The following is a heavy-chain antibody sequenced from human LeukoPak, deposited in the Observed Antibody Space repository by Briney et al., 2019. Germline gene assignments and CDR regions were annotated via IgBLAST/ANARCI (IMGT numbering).Heavy chain of an antibody. J-gene: IGHJ4*02. D-gene: IGHD1-26*01. CDR1: GFTFSSYA. CDR3: AKAHSYSGSYYEGY. CDR2: ISGSGGNT. Sequence: QPGGSLRLSCAASGFTFSSYAMNWVRQAPGKGLEWVSAISGSGGNTYYADSVKGRFTISRDNSKNTLYLQMNSLRAEDTALYYCAKAHSYSGSYYEGYWGQGTLVTVSS. V-gene: IGHV3-23*01.